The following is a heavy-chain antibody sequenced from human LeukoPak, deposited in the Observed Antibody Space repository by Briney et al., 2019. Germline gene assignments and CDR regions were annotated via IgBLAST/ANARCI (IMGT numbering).Heavy chain of an antibody. J-gene: IGHJ6*02. CDR2: FDPEDGET. Sequence: GASVKVSCKVSGYTLTELSMHWVRQAPGKGLEWMGGFDPEDGETIYAQKFQGRVTMTEDTSTDTAYMKLSSLRSEDTAVYYCATEGQLANGMDVWGQGTTVTVSS. CDR1: GYTLTELS. D-gene: IGHD5-18*01. CDR3: ATEGQLANGMDV. V-gene: IGHV1-24*01.